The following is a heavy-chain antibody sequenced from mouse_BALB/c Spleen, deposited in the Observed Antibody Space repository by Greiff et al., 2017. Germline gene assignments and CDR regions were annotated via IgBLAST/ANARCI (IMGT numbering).Heavy chain of an antibody. D-gene: IGHD2-2*01. Sequence: EVKLMESGGGLVKPGGSLKLSCAASGFTFSSYTMSWVRQTPEKRLEWVATISSGGSYTYYPDSVKGRFTISRDNAKNTLYLQMSSLKSEDTAMYYCARAWLRHEDYYAMDYWGQGTSVTVSS. CDR2: ISSGGSYT. CDR3: ARAWLRHEDYYAMDY. CDR1: GFTFSSYT. J-gene: IGHJ4*01. V-gene: IGHV5-6-4*01.